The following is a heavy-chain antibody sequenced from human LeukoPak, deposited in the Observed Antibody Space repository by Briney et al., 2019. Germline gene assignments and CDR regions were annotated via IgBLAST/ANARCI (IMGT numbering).Heavy chain of an antibody. Sequence: GESLKISCKGSGYSFTTYWIGWVRQMPGKGLEWMGIIYPGDSDTRYSPSFQGRVTISADKSISTAYLQWSSPKASDTAMYYCARGLGYCSSTSCYGFDYWGQGTLVTVSS. CDR2: IYPGDSDT. V-gene: IGHV5-51*01. D-gene: IGHD2-2*01. CDR1: GYSFTTYW. CDR3: ARGLGYCSSTSCYGFDY. J-gene: IGHJ4*02.